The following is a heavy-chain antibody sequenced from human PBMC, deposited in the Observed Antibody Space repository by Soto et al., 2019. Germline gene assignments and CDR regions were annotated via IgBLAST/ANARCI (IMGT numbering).Heavy chain of an antibody. CDR3: ARQWLDSYYFDY. D-gene: IGHD6-19*01. CDR2: ISSNGGST. J-gene: IGHJ4*02. V-gene: IGHV3-64*01. CDR1: GFTFSSYA. Sequence: EVQLVESGGGLVQPGGSLRLSCAASGFTFSSYAMHLVRQAPGKGLEYVSAISSNGGSTYYANSVKGRFTISRDNSKNTLYLQMGSLRAEDMAVYYCARQWLDSYYFDYWGQGTLVTVSS.